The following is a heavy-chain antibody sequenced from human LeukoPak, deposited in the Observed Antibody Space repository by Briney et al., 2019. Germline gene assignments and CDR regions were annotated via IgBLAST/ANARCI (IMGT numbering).Heavy chain of an antibody. Sequence: SCKASGGTFSTYAMSWVRQAPGKGLECVSVISGGAGSTYHADSVKGRFTISRDNSKNTLYLQMNSLRAEDTAVYYCAKDKYNFWSGSNYYYMDVWGKGTTVTVSS. J-gene: IGHJ6*03. CDR1: GGTFSTYA. D-gene: IGHD3-3*01. V-gene: IGHV3-23*01. CDR2: ISGGAGST. CDR3: AKDKYNFWSGSNYYYMDV.